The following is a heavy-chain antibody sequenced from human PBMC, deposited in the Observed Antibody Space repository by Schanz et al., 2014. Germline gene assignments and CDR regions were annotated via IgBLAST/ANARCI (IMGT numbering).Heavy chain of an antibody. CDR2: IYYSGST. J-gene: IGHJ5*02. Sequence: QVQLQESGPGLVKPSETLSLTCSVSGGSIRTYFWAWIRQPPGKGLEWIGFIYYSGSTNYNPSLKSRVTISVDWPKTQFALTLTSGTAADTGVYYCARQYSGWSRFDPWGQGIRVTVSS. CDR1: GGSIRTYF. D-gene: IGHD6-19*01. V-gene: IGHV4-59*08. CDR3: ARQYSGWSRFDP.